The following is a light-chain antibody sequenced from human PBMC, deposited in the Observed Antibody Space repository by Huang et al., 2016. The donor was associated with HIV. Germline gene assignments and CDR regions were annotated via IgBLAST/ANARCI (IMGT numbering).Light chain of an antibody. CDR3: QQYDNWPRT. CDR2: GAF. J-gene: IGKJ1*01. Sequence: EVVMTQSPATLSVSPGERATLSCRASKSSSSNLAWYQQKRGQAPRLLIYGAFTRATGIPARFSGSGSGTEFTLTISGLQSEDFAVYFCQQYDNWPRTFGQGTKVEIK. CDR1: KSSSSN. V-gene: IGKV3-15*01.